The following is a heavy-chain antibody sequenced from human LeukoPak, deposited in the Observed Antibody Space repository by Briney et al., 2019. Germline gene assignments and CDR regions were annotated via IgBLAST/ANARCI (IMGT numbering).Heavy chain of an antibody. CDR2: IYYSGST. V-gene: IGHV4-59*01. D-gene: IGHD4-17*01. CDR3: ARDSGDYLDY. J-gene: IGHJ4*02. CDR1: GGSISSYY. Sequence: PSQTLSLTCTVSGGSISSYYWSRIRQPPGKGLEWIGYIYYSGSTNYNPSLKSRVTISVDTSKNQFSLKLSSVTAADTAVYYCARDSGDYLDYWGQGTLVTVSS.